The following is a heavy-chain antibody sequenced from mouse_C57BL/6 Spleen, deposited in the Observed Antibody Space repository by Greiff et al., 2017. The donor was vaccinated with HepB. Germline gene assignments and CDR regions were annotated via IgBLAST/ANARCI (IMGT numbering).Heavy chain of an antibody. V-gene: IGHV1-61*01. J-gene: IGHJ1*03. CDR1: GYTFTSYW. CDR2: IYPSDSET. D-gene: IGHD4-1*01. Sequence: VQLQQPGAELVRPGSSVKLSCKASGYTFTSYWMDWVKQRPGQGLEWIGNIYPSDSETHYNQKFKDKATLTVDKSSSTAYMQLSSLTSEDSAVYYCAREPWGYFDVWGTGTTVTVSS. CDR3: AREPWGYFDV.